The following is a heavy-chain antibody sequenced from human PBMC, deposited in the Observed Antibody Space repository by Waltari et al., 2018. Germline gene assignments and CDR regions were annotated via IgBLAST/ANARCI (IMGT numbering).Heavy chain of an antibody. CDR3: ARAGFYRFDY. J-gene: IGHJ4*01. Sequence: EVQLVESGGVLVQPGGSLRLSCTGSGFTFSDYWMHWVRQAPGKGPVWVSRMNPDGSDTTYADSVKGRFTISRDNAKDTLYLQMNSLRVEDTAVYYCARAGFYRFDYWGHGTLATVSS. D-gene: IGHD3-16*02. CDR2: MNPDGSDT. V-gene: IGHV3-74*01. CDR1: GFTFSDYW.